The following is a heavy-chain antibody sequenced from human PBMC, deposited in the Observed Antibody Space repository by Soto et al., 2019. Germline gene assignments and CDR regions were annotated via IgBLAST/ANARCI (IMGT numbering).Heavy chain of an antibody. V-gene: IGHV3-15*01. J-gene: IGHJ6*02. CDR1: GFTFSNAW. CDR3: TTGDPMDYYYYYGMDV. Sequence: GGSLRLSCAASGFTFSNAWMSWVRQAPGKGLEWVGRIKSKTDGGTTDYAAPVKGRFTNSRDDSKNTLYLQMNSLKTEDTAVYYCTTGDPMDYYYYYGMDVWGQGTTVTVSS. CDR2: IKSKTDGGTT. D-gene: IGHD3-16*01.